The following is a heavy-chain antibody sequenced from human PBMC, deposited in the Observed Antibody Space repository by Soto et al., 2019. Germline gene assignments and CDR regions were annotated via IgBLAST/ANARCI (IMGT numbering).Heavy chain of an antibody. CDR2: IYFNGNT. D-gene: IGHD3-16*01. J-gene: IGHJ4*02. CDR1: GASVSSASYY. CDR3: ASVTFGGIVLAH. V-gene: IGHV4-61*01. Sequence: KPSETLSLTCTVSGASVSSASYYWTWIRQPPGKGLEWIGYIYFNGNTKYNPSLEGRLTISIDTSKKEFSLKLTSVTAADAAVYYCASVTFGGIVLAHWGQGTLVTVSS.